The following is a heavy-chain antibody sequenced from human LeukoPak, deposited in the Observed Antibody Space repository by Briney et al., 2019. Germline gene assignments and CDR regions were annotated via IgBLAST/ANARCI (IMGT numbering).Heavy chain of an antibody. CDR3: AKVGDFWSGYPWTPFDY. Sequence: PGGSLRLSCAASGFTFSSYGMHWVRQAAGKGLEWVAFIRYDGSNKYYADSVKGRFTISRDNSKNTLYLQMNSLRAEDTAVYYCAKVGDFWSGYPWTPFDYWGQGTLVTVSS. CDR1: GFTFSSYG. D-gene: IGHD3-3*01. V-gene: IGHV3-30*02. J-gene: IGHJ4*02. CDR2: IRYDGSNK.